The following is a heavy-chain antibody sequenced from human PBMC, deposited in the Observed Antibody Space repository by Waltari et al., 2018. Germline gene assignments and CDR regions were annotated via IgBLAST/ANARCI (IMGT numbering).Heavy chain of an antibody. Sequence: EVQLVESGGGLVQPGRSLRLSCAASGFTFDDYAMHWVRQAPGKGLAWVPGISWNSVSIGYADSVKGRVIISRDNATNSLYLQMNSLRAEDTALYYCAKDIRYYYGSGSLDYWGQGTLVTVSS. D-gene: IGHD3-10*01. V-gene: IGHV3-9*01. CDR1: GFTFDDYA. CDR3: AKDIRYYYGSGSLDY. CDR2: ISWNSVSI. J-gene: IGHJ4*02.